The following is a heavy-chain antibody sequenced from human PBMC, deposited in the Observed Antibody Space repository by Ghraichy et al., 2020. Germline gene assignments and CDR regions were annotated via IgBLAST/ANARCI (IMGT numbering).Heavy chain of an antibody. Sequence: GALRLSCAASGFTVSSNYMSWVRQAPGKGLEWVSVIYSGGSTYYADSVKGRFTISRDNSKNTLYLQMNSLRAEDTAVYYCASPYLTTSYYYGMDVWGQGTTVTVSS. CDR1: GFTVSSNY. CDR3: ASPYLTTSYYYGMDV. J-gene: IGHJ6*02. V-gene: IGHV3-53*01. D-gene: IGHD4-17*01. CDR2: IYSGGST.